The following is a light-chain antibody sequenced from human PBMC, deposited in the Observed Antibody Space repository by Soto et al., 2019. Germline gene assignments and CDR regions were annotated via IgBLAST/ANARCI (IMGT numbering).Light chain of an antibody. CDR3: SSYTSSSTLEV. CDR1: SSDVGGYNY. CDR2: DVS. J-gene: IGLJ2*01. V-gene: IGLV2-14*01. Sequence: QSVLTQPASVSGSPGQSITISCTGTSSDVGGYNYVSWYQQHPGKAPKLLIYDVSNRPSGVSNRFSGSKSGNTASLPISGLQADDEADDYCSSYTSSSTLEVFGGGTKLTVL.